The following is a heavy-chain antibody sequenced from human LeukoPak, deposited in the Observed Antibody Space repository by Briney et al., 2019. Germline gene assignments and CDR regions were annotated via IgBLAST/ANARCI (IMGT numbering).Heavy chain of an antibody. V-gene: IGHV3-30-3*01. CDR1: GFTFSSYA. CDR2: ISYDGSNK. J-gene: IGHJ4*02. CDR3: ARDGYCSSTSCFDY. D-gene: IGHD2-2*03. Sequence: GSLRLSCAAPGFTFSSYAMHWVRQAPGKGLEWVAVISYDGSNKYYADSVKGRFTISRDNSKNTLYLQMNSLRAEDTAVYYCARDGYCSSTSCFDYWGQGTLVTVSS.